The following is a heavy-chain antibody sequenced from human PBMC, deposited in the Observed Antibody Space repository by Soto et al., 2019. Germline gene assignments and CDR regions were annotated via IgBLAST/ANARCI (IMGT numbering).Heavy chain of an antibody. J-gene: IGHJ3*02. CDR3: ARAYNWNDGDAFDI. Sequence: QVQLVQSGAEVKKPGSSVKVSCKASGGTFSSYTISWVRQAPGQGLEWMGRIIPILGIANYAQKFQGRVTITADKSTSTAYMELSNLRSEDTAVYYCARAYNWNDGDAFDIWGQGTMVTVSS. CDR1: GGTFSSYT. V-gene: IGHV1-69*02. D-gene: IGHD1-20*01. CDR2: IIPILGIA.